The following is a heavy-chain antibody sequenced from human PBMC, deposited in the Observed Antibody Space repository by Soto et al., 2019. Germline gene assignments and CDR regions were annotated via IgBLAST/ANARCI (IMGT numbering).Heavy chain of an antibody. Sequence: EVQLVESGGGLVQPGRSLRLSCAASGFTFNDYAMHWVRQAPGKGLEWVSGISWNSATIAYADSVKGRFTISRDNAKNSLYLQMNSLRAGDTAFYYCAKDSRGGNPPVWGQGTLVTISS. CDR1: GFTFNDYA. D-gene: IGHD2-15*01. J-gene: IGHJ4*02. V-gene: IGHV3-9*01. CDR3: AKDSRGGNPPV. CDR2: ISWNSATI.